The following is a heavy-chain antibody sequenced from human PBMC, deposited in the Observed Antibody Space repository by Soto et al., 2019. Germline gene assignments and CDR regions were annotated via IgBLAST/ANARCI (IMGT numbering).Heavy chain of an antibody. J-gene: IGHJ3*02. CDR2: ISYDGSNK. CDR1: GFTFSSYA. V-gene: IGHV3-30-3*01. D-gene: IGHD3-22*01. Sequence: LRLSCAASGFTFSSYAMHWVRQAPGKGLEWVAVISYDGSNKYYADSVKGRFTISRGNSKNTLYLQMNSLRAEDTAVYYCASSGITMIVVAGAFDIWGQGTMVTVSS. CDR3: ASSGITMIVVAGAFDI.